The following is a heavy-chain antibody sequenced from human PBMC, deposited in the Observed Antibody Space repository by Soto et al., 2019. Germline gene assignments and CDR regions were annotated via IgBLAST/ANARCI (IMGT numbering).Heavy chain of an antibody. CDR3: ANSWWGTNVPLYYYYGMDV. Sequence: GSLRLSCAASGFTFSSYGMHWVRQAPGKGLEWVAVISYDGSNKYYADSVKGRFTISRDNSKNTLYLQMNSLRAEDTAVYYCANSWWGTNVPLYYYYGMDVWGQGTTVTVSS. V-gene: IGHV3-30*18. CDR2: ISYDGSNK. D-gene: IGHD1-7*01. J-gene: IGHJ6*02. CDR1: GFTFSSYG.